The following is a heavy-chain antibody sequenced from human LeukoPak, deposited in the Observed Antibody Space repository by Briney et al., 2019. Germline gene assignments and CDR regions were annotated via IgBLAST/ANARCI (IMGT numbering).Heavy chain of an antibody. D-gene: IGHD2/OR15-2a*01. CDR2: IYHSGNT. CDR1: TDSISSSHW. V-gene: IGHV4-4*02. Sequence: SETLSLTCAVSTDSISSSHWWSWVRQPPGKGLEWIGEIYHSGNTNYNPSLKSRVTMSVDKAKNQFSLKFTSVTAADTAAYYCARESNSALPAFDFWGQGILVTVSS. J-gene: IGHJ4*02. CDR3: ARESNSALPAFDF.